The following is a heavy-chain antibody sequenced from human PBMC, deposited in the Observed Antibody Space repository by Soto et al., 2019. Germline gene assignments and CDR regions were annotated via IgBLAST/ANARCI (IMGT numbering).Heavy chain of an antibody. CDR3: ASTSTIFGTHDLDYYYGMDV. D-gene: IGHD3-3*01. V-gene: IGHV4-59*01. J-gene: IGHJ6*02. Sequence: SETLSLTCTVSGDSISADSWSWVRQPPGKGLEWIGNIHYNGNTKYNPSLKSRVTMSVDTSKNQFSLKLISVTAADTAKYFCASTSTIFGTHDLDYYYGMDVWGQGTTVT. CDR2: IHYNGNT. CDR1: GDSISADS.